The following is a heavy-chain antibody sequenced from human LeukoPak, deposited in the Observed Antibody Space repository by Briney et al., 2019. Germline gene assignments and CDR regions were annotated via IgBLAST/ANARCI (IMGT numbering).Heavy chain of an antibody. CDR1: GGSISSGGYH. CDR3: ASADYEDAFDI. V-gene: IGHV4-31*03. J-gene: IGHJ3*02. Sequence: SGTLSLTCTVSGGSISSGGYHWSWIRQHPGKGLEWIGYIYYSGSTYYNPSLKSRLTISVDTSKNQFSLKLSSVTAADTAVYYCASADYEDAFDIWGQGTMVTVSS. CDR2: IYYSGST. D-gene: IGHD4-17*01.